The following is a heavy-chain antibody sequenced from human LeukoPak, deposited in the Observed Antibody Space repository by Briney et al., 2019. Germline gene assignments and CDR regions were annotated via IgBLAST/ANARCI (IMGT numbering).Heavy chain of an antibody. J-gene: IGHJ4*02. Sequence: GGSLRLSCAASGFPFSSYAMSWVRQAPGKGLEWVSGISGSGDNTYYADSVKGRFTISRDNSKNTLYLQMNSLRAEDTAVYYCARDGRWPSSGYYYVCADWGQGTLVTVSS. CDR2: ISGSGDNT. CDR3: ARDGRWPSSGYYYVCAD. CDR1: GFPFSSYA. V-gene: IGHV3-23*01. D-gene: IGHD3-22*01.